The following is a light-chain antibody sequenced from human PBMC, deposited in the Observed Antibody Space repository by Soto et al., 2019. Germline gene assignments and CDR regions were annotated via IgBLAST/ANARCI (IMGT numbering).Light chain of an antibody. CDR1: SFNIGSNS. Sequence: QSVLTQPPSASGTPGQRVTIACSGNSFNIGSNSVYWYQQLPGTAPKLLIYTNNQRPSGIPDRSSGSKSGTSASLAIRGLRSEDEADYYCATWADGLSGYVFGTGTKLTVL. V-gene: IGLV1-47*01. CDR3: ATWADGLSGYV. J-gene: IGLJ1*01. CDR2: TNN.